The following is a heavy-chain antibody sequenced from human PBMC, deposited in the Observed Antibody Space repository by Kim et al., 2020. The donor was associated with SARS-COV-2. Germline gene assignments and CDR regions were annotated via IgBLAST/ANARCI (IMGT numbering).Heavy chain of an antibody. V-gene: IGHV3-11*04. J-gene: IGHJ4*02. CDR3: ARDGNLYRSATFFDN. D-gene: IGHD3-10*01. Sequence: ADSGKARFNISSDNAKNSLYLQVNSLRADDTAVYYCARDGNLYRSATFFDNWGQGTLLTVSS.